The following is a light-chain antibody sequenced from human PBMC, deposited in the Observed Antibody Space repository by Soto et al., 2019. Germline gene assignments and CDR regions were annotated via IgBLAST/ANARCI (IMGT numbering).Light chain of an antibody. CDR1: QTVNSY. J-gene: IGKJ5*01. V-gene: IGKV3-20*01. CDR3: QQYGSSLIT. CDR2: GAS. Sequence: IVLTQSPATLSLSPGERATLSCRARQTVNSYLSWYQHKPGQAPRLLIYGASSRATGIPDRFSGSGSGTDFTLTINRLEPEDFAVYYCQQYGSSLITFGQGTRLEIK.